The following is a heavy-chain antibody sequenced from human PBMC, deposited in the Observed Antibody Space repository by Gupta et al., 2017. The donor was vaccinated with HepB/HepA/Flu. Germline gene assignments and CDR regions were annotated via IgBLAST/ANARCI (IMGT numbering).Heavy chain of an antibody. CDR3: ARDQPTSFWRGYRAFDY. CDR1: GSTFSSYE. CDR2: ISSSGTTI. D-gene: IGHD3-3*01. J-gene: IGHJ4*02. Sequence: EVQLVESGGGLVQPGGSLRLSCAASGSTFSSYEMNWVRQAPGKGLEWVSYISSSGTTIYYADSVKGRFTISRDNAKNSLYLQLNSLRAEDTAVYYCARDQPTSFWRGYRAFDYWGQGTLVTVSS. V-gene: IGHV3-48*03.